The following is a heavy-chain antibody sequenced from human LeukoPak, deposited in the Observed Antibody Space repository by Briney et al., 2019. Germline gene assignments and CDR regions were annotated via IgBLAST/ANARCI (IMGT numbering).Heavy chain of an antibody. V-gene: IGHV3-23*01. D-gene: IGHD2-8*02. CDR1: GFTFSSYA. CDR3: AKSPSTPKEVVYFNWFDP. J-gene: IGHJ5*02. Sequence: GESLRLSCAASGFTFSSYAMSWVRQAPGKGLEWVSAISGSGGSTYYADSVKGRFTISRDNSKNTLYLQMNSLRAEDTAVYYCAKSPSTPKEVVYFNWFDPWGQGTLVTVSS. CDR2: ISGSGGST.